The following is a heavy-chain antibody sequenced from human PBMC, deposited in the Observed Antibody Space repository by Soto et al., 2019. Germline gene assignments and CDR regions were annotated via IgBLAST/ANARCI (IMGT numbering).Heavy chain of an antibody. CDR3: EQVGLGNTFYAMDV. CDR1: GFTFSSYA. D-gene: IGHD7-27*01. V-gene: IGHV3-23*01. CDR2: ISGSGGST. J-gene: IGHJ6*02. Sequence: GGSLRLSCAASGFTFSSYAMTWVRQAPGKGLEWVSLISGSGGSTYYADSVKGRFSISRDNSKNTLYLHMNSLRVEDTDVYYCEQVGLGNTFYAMDVWGQGTTVTVSS.